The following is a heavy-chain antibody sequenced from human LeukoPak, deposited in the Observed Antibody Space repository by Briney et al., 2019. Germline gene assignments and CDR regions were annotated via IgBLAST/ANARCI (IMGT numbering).Heavy chain of an antibody. CDR2: INPNSGGT. Sequence: RASVKVSCKASGYTFTGYYMHWVRQAPGQGLEWMGWINPNSGGTNYAQKFQGRVTMTRDTSISTAYMELSRLRSDDTAVYYCARVLTWIQLWLRGTYFDYWGQGTLVTVSS. V-gene: IGHV1-2*02. CDR1: GYTFTGYY. J-gene: IGHJ4*02. CDR3: ARVLTWIQLWLRGTYFDY. D-gene: IGHD5-18*01.